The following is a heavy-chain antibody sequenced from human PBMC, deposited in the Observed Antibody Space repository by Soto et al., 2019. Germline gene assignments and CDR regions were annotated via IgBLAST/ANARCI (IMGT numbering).Heavy chain of an antibody. D-gene: IGHD6-19*01. J-gene: IGHJ4*02. CDR1: GYSISTGFN. CDR2: IYHSWST. V-gene: IGHV4-38-2*01. CDR3: SRNWGTGFSQLDS. Sequence: LETLSLTCAVSGYSISTGFNWAWIRQPPGKGLEWIGSIYHSWSTYYNLSLKSRVTISSDASKNQISLKLSSFTAADTALYYCSRNWGTGFSQLDSWGQGTLVTVSS.